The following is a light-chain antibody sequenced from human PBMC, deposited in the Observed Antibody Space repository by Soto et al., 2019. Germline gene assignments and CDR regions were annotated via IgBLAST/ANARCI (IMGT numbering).Light chain of an antibody. V-gene: IGLV1-51*02. CDR1: SSNIGNNY. J-gene: IGLJ2*01. CDR2: ENN. CDR3: GTWDTSLSAGVL. Sequence: QSVLTQPPSVSAAPGQKVTISCSGSSSNIGNNYVSWYQQLPGTAPKLLIYENNKRPSGIPDRFSGSKSGTSATLGITGLQTGDEADYYCGTWDTSLSAGVLFGGGTKLTVL.